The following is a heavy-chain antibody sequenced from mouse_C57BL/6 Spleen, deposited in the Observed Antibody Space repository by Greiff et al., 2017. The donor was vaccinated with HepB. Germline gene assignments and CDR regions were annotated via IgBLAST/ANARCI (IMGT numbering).Heavy chain of an antibody. CDR2: IDPSDSYT. CDR3: ARSDGSSYCYAMDY. CDR1: GYTFTSYW. D-gene: IGHD1-1*01. V-gene: IGHV1-69*01. Sequence: VQLQQPGAELVMPGASVKLSCKASGYTFTSYWMHWVKQRPGQGLEWIGEIDPSDSYTNYNQKFKGKSTLTVDKSSSTAYMQLSSLTSEDSAVYYCARSDGSSYCYAMDYWGQGTSVTVSS. J-gene: IGHJ4*01.